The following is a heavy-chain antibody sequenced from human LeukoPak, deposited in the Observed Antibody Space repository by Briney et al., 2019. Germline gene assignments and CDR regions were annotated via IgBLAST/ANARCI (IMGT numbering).Heavy chain of an antibody. V-gene: IGHV3-30*04. CDR2: ISYDGSNK. CDR3: AREGLIRDYYYMDV. D-gene: IGHD3/OR15-3a*01. J-gene: IGHJ6*03. Sequence: PGGSLRLSCAASGFTFSSYAMHWVRQAPGKGLEWVAVISYDGSNKYYADSVKGRFTISRDNSENTLYLQMNSLRAEDTAVYYCAREGLIRDYYYMDVWGKGTTVTVSS. CDR1: GFTFSSYA.